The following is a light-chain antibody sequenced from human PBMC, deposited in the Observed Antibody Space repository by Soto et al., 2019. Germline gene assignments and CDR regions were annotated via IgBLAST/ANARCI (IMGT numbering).Light chain of an antibody. Sequence: EIVLTQSPGTLSLSPGERATLSCRASQSVSSSYLVWYQQKSGQAPRLLIYDESTRATGVPDRFSGSGSGTDFTLSISGLQSEDSAVYFCQQYNNWPFSFGQGTRLEIK. J-gene: IGKJ5*01. V-gene: IGKV3-20*01. CDR3: QQYNNWPFS. CDR1: QSVSSSY. CDR2: DES.